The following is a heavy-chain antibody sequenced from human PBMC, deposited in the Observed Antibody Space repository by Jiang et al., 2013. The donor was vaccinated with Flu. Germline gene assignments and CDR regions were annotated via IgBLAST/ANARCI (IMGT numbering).Heavy chain of an antibody. D-gene: IGHD1-26*01. CDR2: IYYSGST. CDR1: GGSISSGDYY. CDR3: ARGSLGWVAFDI. Sequence: GPGLVKPSETLSLTCTVSGGSISSGDYYWSWIRQPPGKGLEWIGYIYYSGSTYYNPSLKSRVTISVDTSKNQFSLKLSSVTAADTVVYYCARGSLGWVAFDIWGQGTMVTVSS. J-gene: IGHJ3*02. V-gene: IGHV4-30-4*01.